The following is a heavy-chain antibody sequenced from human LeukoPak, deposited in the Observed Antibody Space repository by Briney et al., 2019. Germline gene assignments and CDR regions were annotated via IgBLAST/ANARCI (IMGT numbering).Heavy chain of an antibody. CDR1: GYTFTGYY. D-gene: IGHD3-22*01. Sequence: GASVKVSFKASGYTFTGYYMHWVRQAPGQGLEWMGWINPNSGDTNYAQKFQGRVTMTRDTSISTAYMELSRLTSDDTAMYYCARDRTSGYNWFDPWGQGTLVTVSS. CDR2: INPNSGDT. V-gene: IGHV1-2*02. J-gene: IGHJ5*02. CDR3: ARDRTSGYNWFDP.